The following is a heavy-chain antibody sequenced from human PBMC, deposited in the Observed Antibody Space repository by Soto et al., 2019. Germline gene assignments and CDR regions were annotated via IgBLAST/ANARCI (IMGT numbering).Heavy chain of an antibody. CDR2: MNSNSGNT. CDR3: ARGLISRGLVATH. Sequence: QVQLVQSGAEVKKPGASVKVSCKTSGDSFTSYDINWVRQAPGQGLEWLGRMNSNSGNTGYSDNFQGRVSMTRDTSISTAYLELTNLRSDDTAVYYCARGLISRGLVATHWGQGNPVTVSS. CDR1: GDSFTSYD. D-gene: IGHD3-10*01. J-gene: IGHJ4*02. V-gene: IGHV1-8*01.